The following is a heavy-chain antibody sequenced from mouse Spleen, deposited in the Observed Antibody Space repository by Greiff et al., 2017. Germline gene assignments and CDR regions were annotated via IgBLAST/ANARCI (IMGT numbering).Heavy chain of an antibody. J-gene: IGHJ2*01. CDR1: GYTFTDYY. V-gene: IGHV1-76*01. CDR3: ARSTYYGNYGY. Sequence: QVHVKQSGAELVRPGASVKLSCKASGYTFTDYYINWVKQRPGQGLEWIARIYPGSGNTYYNEKFKGKATLTAEKSSSTAYMQLSSLTSEDSAVYFCARSTYYGNYGYWGQGTTLTVSS. D-gene: IGHD2-10*01. CDR2: IYPGSGNT.